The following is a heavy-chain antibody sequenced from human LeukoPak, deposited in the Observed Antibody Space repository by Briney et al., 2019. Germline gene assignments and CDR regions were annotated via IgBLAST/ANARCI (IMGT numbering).Heavy chain of an antibody. Sequence: SETLSLTCAVYGGSFSGYYWSWIRQPPGKGLEWIGEISHSGTTNYNPSLEGRVTISIDTSKNQFSLKLSSVTAADTAIYFCARKYCSTTSCSYAFDFWGQGTMVTVSS. D-gene: IGHD2-2*01. CDR2: ISHSGTT. J-gene: IGHJ3*01. CDR1: GGSFSGYY. CDR3: ARKYCSTTSCSYAFDF. V-gene: IGHV4-34*01.